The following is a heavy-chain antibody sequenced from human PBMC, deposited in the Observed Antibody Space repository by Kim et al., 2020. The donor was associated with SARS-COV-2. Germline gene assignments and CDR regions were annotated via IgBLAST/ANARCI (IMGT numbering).Heavy chain of an antibody. J-gene: IGHJ4*02. V-gene: IGHV4-59*08. CDR2: IYYSGST. CDR1: GGSISTYY. CDR3: ARHMEFTDDLRPLHY. D-gene: IGHD1-1*01. Sequence: SETLSLTCTVSGGSISTYYWSWIRQPPGKGLEWIGYIYYSGSTNYNPSLKSRVTMSVDTSKNQFSLKLSSVTAADTAVYYCARHMEFTDDLRPLHYWGQGTLVTVSS.